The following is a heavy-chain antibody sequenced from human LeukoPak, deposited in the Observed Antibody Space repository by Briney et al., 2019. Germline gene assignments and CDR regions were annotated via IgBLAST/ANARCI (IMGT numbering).Heavy chain of an antibody. Sequence: SETLSLTCAVYGGSFSGYYWSWIRQPPGKGPEWIGEINHSGSTNYNPSLKSRVTISVDTSKNQFSLKLSSVTAADTAVYYCARGNGMIVVVIDYWGQEPWSPSPQ. CDR2: INHSGST. CDR3: ARGNGMIVVVIDY. V-gene: IGHV4-34*01. CDR1: GGSFSGYY. D-gene: IGHD3-22*01. J-gene: IGHJ4*01.